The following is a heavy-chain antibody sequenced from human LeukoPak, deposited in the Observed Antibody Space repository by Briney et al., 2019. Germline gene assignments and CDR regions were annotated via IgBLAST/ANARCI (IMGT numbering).Heavy chain of an antibody. Sequence: PGGSLRLSCAASGFTFSSYSMNWVRQAPGKGLEWVSSISSSSSYIYYADSVKGRFTISRDNAKNSLYLQMNSLRAEDTAVYYCARDKVATNAFDIWGQGTMVTVSS. CDR2: ISSSSSYI. CDR1: GFTFSSYS. D-gene: IGHD2-15*01. J-gene: IGHJ3*02. V-gene: IGHV3-21*01. CDR3: ARDKVATNAFDI.